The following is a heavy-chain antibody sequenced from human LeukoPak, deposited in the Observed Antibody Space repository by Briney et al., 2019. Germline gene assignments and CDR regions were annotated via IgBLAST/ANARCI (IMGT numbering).Heavy chain of an antibody. Sequence: GASVKVSCKASGYTFTGYYMHWVRQAPGQGLEWMGWINPNSGGTNYAQKFQGRVTMTRDTSISTAYMELSRLRSDDTAVYYCARAQSSVLLWFGEPYYFDYWGQGTLVTVSS. J-gene: IGHJ4*02. D-gene: IGHD3-10*01. CDR1: GYTFTGYY. CDR2: INPNSGGT. CDR3: ARAQSSVLLWFGEPYYFDY. V-gene: IGHV1-2*02.